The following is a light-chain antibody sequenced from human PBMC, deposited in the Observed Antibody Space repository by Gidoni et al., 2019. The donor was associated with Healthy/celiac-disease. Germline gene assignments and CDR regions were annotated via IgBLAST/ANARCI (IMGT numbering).Light chain of an antibody. CDR1: QSVLYSSNNKDY. V-gene: IGKV4-1*01. J-gene: IGKJ1*01. CDR2: WAS. CDR3: QQYYNTPQT. Sequence: DIVMTQSPDSLAVSLGERATINCKSSQSVLYSSNNKDYLAWYQQKPGQPPKLLIYWASTRESGVPDRFSGSGSGTDFTLTISSLQTEDVAVYYCQQYYNTPQTFXXXTKVEIK.